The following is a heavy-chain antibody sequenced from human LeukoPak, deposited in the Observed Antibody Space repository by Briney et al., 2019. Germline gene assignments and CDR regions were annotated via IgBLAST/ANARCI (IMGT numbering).Heavy chain of an antibody. CDR2: ISSSSSYI. J-gene: IGHJ6*02. CDR3: ARDAGHQLSRRYYYAMDV. CDR1: GFTFSSYS. Sequence: GGSLRLSCAASGFTFSSYSMNWVRQAPGKGLEWVSSISSSSSYIYYADSVKGRFTISRDNSKNTLYLQMNSLRAEDTAVYYCARDAGHQLSRRYYYAMDVWGQGTTVTVSS. V-gene: IGHV3-21*04. D-gene: IGHD2-2*01.